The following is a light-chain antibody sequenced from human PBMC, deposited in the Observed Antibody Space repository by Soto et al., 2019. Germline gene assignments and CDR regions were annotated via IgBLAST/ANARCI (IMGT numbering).Light chain of an antibody. CDR1: QTISNY. Sequence: QMTQSPSSLSASVGDEVTITCRASQTISNYLNWYQQKPGKAPKLLIYKASTLKSGVPSRFSGSGSGTEFTLTISSLQPDDFATYYCQHYNSYSEAFGQGTKVDIK. V-gene: IGKV1-5*03. J-gene: IGKJ1*01. CDR2: KAS. CDR3: QHYNSYSEA.